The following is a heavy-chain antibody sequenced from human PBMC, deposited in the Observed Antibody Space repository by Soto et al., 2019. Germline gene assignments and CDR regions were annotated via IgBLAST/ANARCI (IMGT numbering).Heavy chain of an antibody. CDR3: ARRRRSEFDY. V-gene: IGHV4-61*01. CDR1: GGSVSSCSYY. Sequence: SETLSLTYTVSGGSVSSCSYYWIWIRQPPGKGLEWIGYIYYSGSTNYNPSLKSRVTISVDTSKNQFSLKLSSVTAADTAVYYCARRRRSEFDYWGQGTLVTVSS. CDR2: IYYSGST. J-gene: IGHJ4*02. D-gene: IGHD3-3*01.